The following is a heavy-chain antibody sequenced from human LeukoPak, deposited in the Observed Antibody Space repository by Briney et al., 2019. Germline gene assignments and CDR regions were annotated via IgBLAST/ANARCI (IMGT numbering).Heavy chain of an antibody. CDR1: GFIFTNYW. CDR2: MNPGNSGA. CDR3: ARRVAVTGKEFDT. Sequence: GESLKISCKGSGFIFTNYWIAWVRQMPGKGLEWMGIMNPGNSGARYSPSFEGQVTMSADRSISTAYLQWTSLQASDTAMYYCARRVAVTGKEFDTWGQGTLVTVSS. J-gene: IGHJ5*02. D-gene: IGHD6-19*01. V-gene: IGHV5-51*01.